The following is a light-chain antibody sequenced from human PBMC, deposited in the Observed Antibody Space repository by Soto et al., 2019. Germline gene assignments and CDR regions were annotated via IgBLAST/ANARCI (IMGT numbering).Light chain of an antibody. J-gene: IGKJ5*01. V-gene: IGKV3-20*01. CDR3: QQYGSPPIT. CDR1: HSVGSN. CDR2: GAS. Sequence: PGEIATLSFRASHSVGSNLAWYQQKPGQAPRLLIYGASNTATGIPARFSGSGSGAGFTLTISRLEPEDFAVYYCQQYGSPPITFGQGTRLEIK.